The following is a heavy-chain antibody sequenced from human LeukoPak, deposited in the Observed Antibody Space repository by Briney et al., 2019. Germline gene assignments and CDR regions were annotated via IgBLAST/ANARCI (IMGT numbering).Heavy chain of an antibody. J-gene: IGHJ4*02. V-gene: IGHV3-30-3*01. CDR3: ARDFYDFWSGYAY. D-gene: IGHD3-3*01. Sequence: PGRSLRLSCAASGFTFSSYAMHWVRQAPGKGLEWVAVISYDGSNKYYADSVKGRFTISRDNSKNTLYLQMNSLRAEDTAVYYCARDFYDFWSGYAYWGQGTLVTVSP. CDR1: GFTFSSYA. CDR2: ISYDGSNK.